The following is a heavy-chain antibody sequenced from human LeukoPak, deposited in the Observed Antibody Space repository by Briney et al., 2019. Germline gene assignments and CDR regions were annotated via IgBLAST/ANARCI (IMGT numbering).Heavy chain of an antibody. CDR3: ASLYYDSSGYGSFDY. V-gene: IGHV3-53*01. J-gene: IGHJ4*02. Sequence: GGSLRLSCAASGFTVSSNYMSWVRQAPRKGLEWVSVIYSGGSTYYADSVKGRFTISRDNSKNTLYLQMNSLRAEDTAVYYCASLYYDSSGYGSFDYWGQGTLVTVSS. CDR1: GFTVSSNY. D-gene: IGHD3-22*01. CDR2: IYSGGST.